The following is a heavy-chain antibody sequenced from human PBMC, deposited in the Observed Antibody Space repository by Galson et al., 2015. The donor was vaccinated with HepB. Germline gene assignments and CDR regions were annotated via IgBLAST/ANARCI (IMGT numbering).Heavy chain of an antibody. V-gene: IGHV1-2*02. Sequence: SVKVSCKASGYTFTDYYIHWVRQAPGQGLEWMGWINPNSGAANYAQKFQGRVIMTRDTSISTAYMELSRLTSGDTAVYYCARGKWLETFDYWGQGTLVTVSS. CDR1: GYTFTDYY. J-gene: IGHJ4*02. CDR3: ARGKWLETFDY. CDR2: INPNSGAA. D-gene: IGHD6-19*01.